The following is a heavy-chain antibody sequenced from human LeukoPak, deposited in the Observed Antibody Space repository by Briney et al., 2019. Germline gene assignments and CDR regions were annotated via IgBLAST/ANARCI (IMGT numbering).Heavy chain of an antibody. CDR1: GGSFSGHY. J-gene: IGHJ5*02. Sequence: SETLSLTCAVYGGSFSGHYWSWVRQPPGKGPEWIGEIDHSGSSNYNPSLKSRVTLSVDTSKNQFSLKLRSATAADTALYYCARGVDSSSYSDPWGQGTLVTVSS. CDR2: IDHSGSS. CDR3: ARGVDSSSYSDP. V-gene: IGHV4-34*01. D-gene: IGHD6-13*01.